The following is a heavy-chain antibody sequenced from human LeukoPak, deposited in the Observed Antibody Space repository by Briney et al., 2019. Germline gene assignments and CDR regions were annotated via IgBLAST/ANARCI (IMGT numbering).Heavy chain of an antibody. D-gene: IGHD5-12*01. J-gene: IGHJ4*02. CDR1: GYTFTGYY. CDR3: ARHGGGYDGETPAFDY. Sequence: ASVKVSCKASGYTFTGYYMHWVRQAPGQGLEWMGWINPNSGGTNYAQKFQGWVTMTRDTSISTAYMELSRLRSDDTAVYYCARHGGGYDGETPAFDYWGQGTLVTVSS. V-gene: IGHV1-2*04. CDR2: INPNSGGT.